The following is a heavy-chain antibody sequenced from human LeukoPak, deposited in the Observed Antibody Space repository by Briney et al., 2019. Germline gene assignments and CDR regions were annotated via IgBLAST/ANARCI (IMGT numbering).Heavy chain of an antibody. CDR3: ARETQLESFDY. Sequence: GGSLRLSCAASGFTFSTYTMNWVRQAPGQGLEWVSSITSSSSYIHYTDSMKGRFTVSRDNAKNSLYLQMNSLRVEDTAVYHCARETQLESFDYWGQGTLVTVSS. D-gene: IGHD1-1*01. CDR2: ITSSSSYI. V-gene: IGHV3-21*01. CDR1: GFTFSTYT. J-gene: IGHJ4*02.